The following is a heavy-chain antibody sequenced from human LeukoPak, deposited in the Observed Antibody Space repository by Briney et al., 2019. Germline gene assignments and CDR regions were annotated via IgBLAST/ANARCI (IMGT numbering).Heavy chain of an antibody. V-gene: IGHV4-39*07. CDR3: AREFHYYGSGSYYTYNWFDP. Sequence: SETLSLTCTVSGGSISSSSYSWGWIRQPPGKGLEWIGNIYYSGSTFYNPSLKSRVTISVDTSKNQFSLKLSSVTAADTAVYYCAREFHYYGSGSYYTYNWFDPWGQGTLVTVSS. D-gene: IGHD3-10*01. CDR2: IYYSGST. J-gene: IGHJ5*02. CDR1: GGSISSSSYS.